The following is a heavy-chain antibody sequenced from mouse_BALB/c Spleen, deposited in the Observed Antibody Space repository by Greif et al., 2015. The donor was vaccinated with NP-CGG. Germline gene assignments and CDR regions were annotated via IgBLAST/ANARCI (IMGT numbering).Heavy chain of an antibody. V-gene: IGHV1-11*01. CDR3: GRGQWFDY. Sequence: LQESGAELASPGASVTLSCKASGYTFTDHIMNWVKKRPGQGLEWIGRIYPESGETNYNQKFMGKATFSVDRSSSTVYMVLSSLTSEDSAVYYCGRGQWFDYWGQGTTFTVSS. CDR1: GYTFTDHI. J-gene: IGHJ2*01. CDR2: IYPESGET.